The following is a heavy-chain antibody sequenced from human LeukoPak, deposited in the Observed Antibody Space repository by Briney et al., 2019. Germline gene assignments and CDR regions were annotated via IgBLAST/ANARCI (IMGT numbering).Heavy chain of an antibody. CDR1: GYTFTDLS. CDR3: ASSYYYHSCDYYRTDY. V-gene: IGHV1-24*01. CDR2: FDPEDGET. D-gene: IGHD3-22*01. J-gene: IGHJ4*02. Sequence: ASVKVSCKFSGYTFTDLSMHWVRQAPGQGLEWMGGFDPEDGETFYAQKFQGRVTMTEDTSTDTAYMELSSLRSEDTAVYYCASSYYYHSCDYYRTDYWGQGTLVTVSS.